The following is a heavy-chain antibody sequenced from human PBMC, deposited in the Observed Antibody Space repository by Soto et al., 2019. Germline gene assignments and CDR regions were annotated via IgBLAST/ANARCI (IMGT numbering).Heavy chain of an antibody. Sequence: EVQLVESGGGLVQPGGSLRLSCAASGFSFSTYWMNWVRQAPGKGLVWVSRINVDGNTINYADSVKGRFTVSRDNAKNTLYLQMNSLRAEDTAVYYCARDEGRQGPEYFHHWGQGTLVTVSS. V-gene: IGHV3-74*01. CDR2: INVDGNTI. J-gene: IGHJ1*01. CDR3: ARDEGRQGPEYFHH. CDR1: GFSFSTYW.